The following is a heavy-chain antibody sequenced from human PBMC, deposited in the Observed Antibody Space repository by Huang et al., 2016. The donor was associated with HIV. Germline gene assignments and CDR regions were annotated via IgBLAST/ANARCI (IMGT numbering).Heavy chain of an antibody. D-gene: IGHD6-19*01. Sequence: QVRLQESGPGLVKPSEPLSLRCTVSGDPVSSHYWGWIRPPPGKGREWIGTVDDRRTTKCHPRLRSRITIAVESSKNGVSLNSTSVSAADTAMYFCVRDQGRLAVGGIDNWFDPWGQGALVTGSS. J-gene: IGHJ5*02. CDR2: VDDRRTT. CDR3: VRDQGRLAVGGIDNWFDP. V-gene: IGHV4-59*02. CDR1: GDPVSSHY.